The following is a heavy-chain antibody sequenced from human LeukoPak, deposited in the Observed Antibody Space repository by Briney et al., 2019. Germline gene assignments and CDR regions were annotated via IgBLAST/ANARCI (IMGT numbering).Heavy chain of an antibody. J-gene: IGHJ4*02. V-gene: IGHV1-3*01. CDR1: GYTFTSYA. D-gene: IGHD3-22*01. CDR3: AREKLDYYDSSGFDY. Sequence: ASVKVSCKASGYTFTSYAMHWVRQAPGQRLEWMGWINAGNGNTKYSQKFQGRVTITRDTSASTAYMELSSLRSEDTAVYYCAREKLDYYDSSGFDYWGQGTLVTVSS. CDR2: INAGNGNT.